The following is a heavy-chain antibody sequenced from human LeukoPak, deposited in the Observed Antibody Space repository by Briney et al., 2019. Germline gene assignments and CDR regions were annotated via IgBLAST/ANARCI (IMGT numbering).Heavy chain of an antibody. J-gene: IGHJ5*02. V-gene: IGHV4-59*01. CDR3: ARADGDYSWFDP. CDR1: GGSINSYY. Sequence: SETLSLTCTVSGGSINSYYWSWIRQPPGKGLEWIGYILYSGSANYNPSLNSRATISVHTSKNQFSLKLTSVTAADTAVYYCARADGDYSWFDPWGQGTLVTVSS. D-gene: IGHD4-17*01. CDR2: ILYSGSA.